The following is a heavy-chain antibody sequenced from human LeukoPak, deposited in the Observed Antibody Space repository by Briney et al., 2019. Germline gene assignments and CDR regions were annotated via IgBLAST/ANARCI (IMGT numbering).Heavy chain of an antibody. Sequence: GGSLRLSCAASGFTFSNHEMNWVRQAPGKGLEWVSAISGSGGSTYYADSVKGRFTISRDNSKNTLYLQMNSLRAEDTAVYYCATPKTTVTTYYFDYWGQGTLVTVSS. CDR2: ISGSGGST. D-gene: IGHD4-17*01. CDR3: ATPKTTVTTYYFDY. J-gene: IGHJ4*02. V-gene: IGHV3-23*01. CDR1: GFTFSNHE.